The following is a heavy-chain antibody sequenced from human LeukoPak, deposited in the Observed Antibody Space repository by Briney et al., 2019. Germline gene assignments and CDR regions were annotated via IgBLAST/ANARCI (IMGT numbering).Heavy chain of an antibody. CDR2: IRYDGSNK. CDR3: AKEKPMVRGTYFDY. V-gene: IGHV3-30*02. J-gene: IGHJ4*02. CDR1: EFTFSSYG. D-gene: IGHD3-10*01. Sequence: QPGGSLRLSCAASEFTFSSYGMHWVRQAPGKGLEWVAFIRYDGSNKYYADSVKGRFTISRDNSKNTLYLQMNSLRAEDTAVYYCAKEKPMVRGTYFDYWGQGTLVTVSS.